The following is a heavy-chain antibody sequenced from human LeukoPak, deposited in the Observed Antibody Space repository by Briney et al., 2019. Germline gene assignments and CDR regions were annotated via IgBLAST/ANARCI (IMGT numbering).Heavy chain of an antibody. D-gene: IGHD3-10*01. CDR1: GFTFSSYE. CDR2: IRYDGGNK. J-gene: IGHJ4*02. CDR3: AKDGDGYYGSGSYCDY. V-gene: IGHV3-30*02. Sequence: PGGSLRLSCAASGFTFSSYEMNWVRQAPGKGLDWVAFIRYDGGNKYYADSVKGRFTISRDNSKNTLYLQMNSLRTEDTAVYYCAKDGDGYYGSGSYCDYWGQGTLVTVSS.